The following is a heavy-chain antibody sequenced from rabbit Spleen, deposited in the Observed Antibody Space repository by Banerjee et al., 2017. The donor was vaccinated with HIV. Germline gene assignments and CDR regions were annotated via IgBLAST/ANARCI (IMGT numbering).Heavy chain of an antibody. Sequence: QSVEESGGRLVTPGTPLTLTCTVSGIDLSSYAMGWVRQAPGKGLEYIGIISSSGSTYYANWAKGRFTISKTSTTVDLKITSPTTEDTATHFCARENRYYTIGWALYYGMDPWGPGTLVT. D-gene: IGHD4-1*01. CDR1: GIDLSSYA. J-gene: IGHJ6*02. CDR3: ARENRYYTIGWALYYGMDP. CDR2: ISSSGST. V-gene: IGHV1S69*01.